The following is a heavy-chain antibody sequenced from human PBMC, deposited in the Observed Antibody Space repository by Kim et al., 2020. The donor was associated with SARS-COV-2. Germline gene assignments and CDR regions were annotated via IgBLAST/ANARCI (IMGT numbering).Heavy chain of an antibody. J-gene: IGHJ6*02. V-gene: IGHV3-21*01. CDR2: ISSSSSYI. CDR1: GFTFSSYS. CDR3: ARGPGLRYFDWPYYYYYYGMDV. Sequence: GGSLRLSCAASGFTFSSYSMNWVRQAPGKGLEWVSSISSSSSYIYYADSVKGRFTISRDNAKNSLYLQMNSLRAEDTAVYYCARGPGLRYFDWPYYYYYYGMDVWGQGTTVTVSS. D-gene: IGHD3-9*01.